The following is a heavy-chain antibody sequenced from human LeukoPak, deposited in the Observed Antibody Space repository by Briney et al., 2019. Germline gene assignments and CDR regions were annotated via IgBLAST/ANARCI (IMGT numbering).Heavy chain of an antibody. CDR3: AREEVGATDWFDP. Sequence: SQTLSLTCAISGDSVSSNSAAWSWIRQSPSRGLEWLGRTYYTSKWYNDYAVSVKSRLTINPDTSKNQFSLQLNSVTPEDTAVYYCAREEVGATDWFDPWGQGTLVTVSS. D-gene: IGHD1-26*01. CDR1: GDSVSSNSAA. V-gene: IGHV6-1*01. J-gene: IGHJ5*02. CDR2: TYYTSKWYN.